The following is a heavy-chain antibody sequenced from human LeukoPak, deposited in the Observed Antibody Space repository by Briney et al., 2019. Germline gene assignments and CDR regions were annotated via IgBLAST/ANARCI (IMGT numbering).Heavy chain of an antibody. CDR3: ARGSPGY. CDR1: GFTFSNYP. J-gene: IGHJ4*02. CDR2: ISSNGGGT. Sequence: GGSLRLSCSVSGFTFSNYPMHWVRQAPGKGLEYVSGISSNGGGTYYADSVKGRFTISRDNAKNSLYLQMNSLRAEDTAVYYCARGSPGYWGQGTLVTVSS. V-gene: IGHV3-64*04.